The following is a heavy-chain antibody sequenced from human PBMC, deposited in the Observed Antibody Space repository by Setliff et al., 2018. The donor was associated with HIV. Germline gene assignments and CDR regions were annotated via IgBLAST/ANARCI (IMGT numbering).Heavy chain of an antibody. V-gene: IGHV4-61*08. CDR3: AREQTTETTMGFAFDI. CDR1: GGSIGLGGHY. Sequence: SETLSLTCSVSGGSIGLGGHYWGWIRQRPGKGLEWIGYIYYSGSTNYNPSLKSRVTISVDTSKNQFSLRLSSVTAADTAVYYCAREQTTETTMGFAFDIWGQGTVVTVSS. J-gene: IGHJ3*02. CDR2: IYYSGST. D-gene: IGHD4-17*01.